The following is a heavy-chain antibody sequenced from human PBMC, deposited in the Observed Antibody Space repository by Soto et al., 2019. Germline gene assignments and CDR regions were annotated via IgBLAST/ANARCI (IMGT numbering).Heavy chain of an antibody. Sequence: GGSLRLSCAASGFSVSSFYMSWVRQAPGKGLEWISILYGGTNTNYADSVRGRFTISRDNSRNTLYLELTGLRVEDTAVYYCARGAAPRVHDYWGPGTLVTVSS. CDR3: ARGAAPRVHDY. V-gene: IGHV3-53*01. CDR1: GFSVSSFY. D-gene: IGHD2-15*01. CDR2: LYGGTNT. J-gene: IGHJ4*02.